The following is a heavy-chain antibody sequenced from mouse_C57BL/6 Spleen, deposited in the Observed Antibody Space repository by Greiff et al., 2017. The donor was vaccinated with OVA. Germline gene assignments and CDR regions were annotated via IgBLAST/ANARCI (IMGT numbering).Heavy chain of an antibody. D-gene: IGHD3-1*01. V-gene: IGHV1-19*01. CDR2: INPYNGGT. Sequence: VQLQQSGPVLVKPGASVKMSCKASGYTFTDYYMNWVKQSHGKSLEWIGVINPYNGGTSYNQKFKGKATLTVDKSSSTAYMELNSLTSEDSAVYYCARPTEGFAYWGQGTLVTVSA. CDR1: GYTFTDYY. CDR3: ARPTEGFAY. J-gene: IGHJ3*01.